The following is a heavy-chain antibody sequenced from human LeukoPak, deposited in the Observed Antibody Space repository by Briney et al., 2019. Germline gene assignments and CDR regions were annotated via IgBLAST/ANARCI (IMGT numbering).Heavy chain of an antibody. Sequence: GGSLRLSCAASGFTFSSYEMNWVRQAPGKGLEWISYISSSGSTIYYADSVKGRFTISRDNAKNSLYLQMNSLRAEDTAVYYCAREYITAARWFDPWGQGTLVTVSS. CDR1: GFTFSSYE. V-gene: IGHV3-48*03. D-gene: IGHD6-13*01. J-gene: IGHJ5*02. CDR2: ISSSGSTI. CDR3: AREYITAARWFDP.